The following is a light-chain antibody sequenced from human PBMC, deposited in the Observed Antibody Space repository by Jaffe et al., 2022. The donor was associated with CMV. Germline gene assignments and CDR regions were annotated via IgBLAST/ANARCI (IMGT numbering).Light chain of an antibody. Sequence: QSVLTQPPSVSGAPGQRVTISCTGSSSNIGAGYDVHWYQQLPGTAPKLLIYGNSNRPSGVPDRFSGSKSGTSASLAITGLQAEDEADYYCQSYDYDLSPTLFGGGTKLTVL. J-gene: IGLJ3*02. CDR1: SSNIGAGYD. V-gene: IGLV1-40*01. CDR3: QSYDYDLSPTL. CDR2: GNS.